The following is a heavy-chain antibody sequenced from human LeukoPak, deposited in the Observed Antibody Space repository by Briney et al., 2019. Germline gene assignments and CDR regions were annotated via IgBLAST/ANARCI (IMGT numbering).Heavy chain of an antibody. CDR3: ARRGTSWPHWYFAL. V-gene: IGHV4-38-2*02. J-gene: IGHJ2*01. Sequence: PSETPSLTCTVSGYSISSGYFWAWIRQSPGKGPEWIGSVYHSGTTFYNPSLKSRVTISMDTSKNQFSLKLASVTAADAAVYYCARRGTSWPHWYFALWGRGTLVTVSS. CDR1: GYSISSGYF. D-gene: IGHD6-13*01. CDR2: VYHSGTT.